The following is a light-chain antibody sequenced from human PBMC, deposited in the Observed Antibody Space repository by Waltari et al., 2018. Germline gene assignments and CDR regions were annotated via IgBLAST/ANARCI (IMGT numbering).Light chain of an antibody. CDR3: QQHGTLPAT. V-gene: IGKV3-20*01. Sequence: EIVLTQSPGTASLSPGERVTLSCRASQRVGSSSLAWYQQKPGQAPRLVIYRASRRATGIPDRFRGSGSGTDCSLTISRLEPEDFAVYYCQQHGTLPATFGQGTKVEIK. CDR2: RAS. J-gene: IGKJ1*01. CDR1: QRVGSSS.